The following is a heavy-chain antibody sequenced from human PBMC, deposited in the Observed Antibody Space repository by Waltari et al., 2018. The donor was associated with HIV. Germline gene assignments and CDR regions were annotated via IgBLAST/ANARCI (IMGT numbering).Heavy chain of an antibody. CDR3: ARGGFYGSGSKVN. V-gene: IGHV3-7*04. CDR2: IKQDGSEK. J-gene: IGHJ4*02. D-gene: IGHD3-10*01. Sequence: EVQLVESGGGLVQPGGSLSLSCAASGFTFSSYWMSWVRQAPGKGVECVANIKQDGSEKYYVDSVNGRFTISRDNAENSLYLQMNSLRAEDTAVYYCARGGFYGSGSKVNWGQGTLVTVSS. CDR1: GFTFSSYW.